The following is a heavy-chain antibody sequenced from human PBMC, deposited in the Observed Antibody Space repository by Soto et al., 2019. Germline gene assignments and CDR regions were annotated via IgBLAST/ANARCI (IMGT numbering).Heavy chain of an antibody. V-gene: IGHV3-30*18. D-gene: IGHD3-3*01. CDR1: GFTFSSYG. CDR2: ISYDGSNK. Sequence: PGGSLRLSCAASGFTFSSYGMHWVRQAPGKGLEWVAVISYDGSNKYYADSVKGRFTISRDNSKNTLYLQMNSLRAEDTAVYYCAKDGAWDFWSGYYYYYYGMDVWAKGPRSPSP. J-gene: IGHJ6*02. CDR3: AKDGAWDFWSGYYYYYYGMDV.